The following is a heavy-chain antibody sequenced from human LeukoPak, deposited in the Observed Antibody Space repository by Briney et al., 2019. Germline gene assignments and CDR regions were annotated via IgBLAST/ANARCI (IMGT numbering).Heavy chain of an antibody. V-gene: IGHV4-34*01. CDR3: ARTVVPAAPDDY. CDR2: INHSGST. CDR1: GGSFSGYY. Sequence: SEALSLTCAVYGGSFSGYYWSWIRQPPGKGLEWIGEINHSGSTNYNPSLMSRVTISVDTSKNQFSLKLSSVTAADTAVYYCARTVVPAAPDDYWGQGTLVTVSS. J-gene: IGHJ4*02. D-gene: IGHD2-2*01.